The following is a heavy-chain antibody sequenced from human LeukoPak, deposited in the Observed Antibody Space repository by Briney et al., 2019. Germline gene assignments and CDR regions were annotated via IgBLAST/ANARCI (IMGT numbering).Heavy chain of an antibody. V-gene: IGHV1-2*05. CDR2: INPNSGGT. Sequence: ASVKVSCKASGYTFTGYYMHWVRQAPGQGLEWMGRINPNSGGTNYAQKFQGRVTMTRDTSISTAYMELSRLRSDDTDVYYCARAIYRAIVGAIPSDPWGQGTLVTVSS. D-gene: IGHD1-26*01. J-gene: IGHJ5*02. CDR1: GYTFTGYY. CDR3: ARAIYRAIVGAIPSDP.